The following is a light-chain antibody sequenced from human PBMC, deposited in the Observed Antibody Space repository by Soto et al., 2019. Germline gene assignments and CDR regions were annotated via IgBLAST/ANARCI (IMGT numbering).Light chain of an antibody. Sequence: EIVLTQSPATLSLSPGERATLSCRASQSVSIYLALYQQKPGQAPRLLIDDASNRATGIPARFRGSGSGTDFSLTISSLEPEDFAFYYCQQRSSWPLTFGGGTKVEIK. CDR3: QQRSSWPLT. V-gene: IGKV3-11*01. CDR2: DAS. CDR1: QSVSIY. J-gene: IGKJ4*01.